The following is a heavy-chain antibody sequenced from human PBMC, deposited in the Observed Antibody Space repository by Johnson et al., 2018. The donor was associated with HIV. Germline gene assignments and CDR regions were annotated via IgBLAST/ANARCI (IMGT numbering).Heavy chain of an antibody. J-gene: IGHJ3*02. V-gene: IGHV3-9*01. CDR2: ISWNSGRI. CDR1: GFIFDDYA. CDR3: ARGRGALDI. Sequence: VQLVESGGGLVQPGRSLRLSCAASGFIFDDYAMHWVRQAPGKGLEWVSGISWNSGRIAYADSVKGRFTISRDNAKTSLYLQMSSLRAEDTAVYYCARGRGALDIWGQGTMVTVSS. D-gene: IGHD3-16*01.